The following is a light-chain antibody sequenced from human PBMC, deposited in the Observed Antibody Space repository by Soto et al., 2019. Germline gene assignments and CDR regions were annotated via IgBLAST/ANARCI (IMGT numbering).Light chain of an antibody. CDR3: QQRSVWPIT. J-gene: IGKJ5*01. CDR1: RSVSSY. CDR2: DAS. V-gene: IGKV3-11*01. Sequence: EIVLTQSPATLSLSPGESATLSCRATRSVSSYLAWYQQKPGQSPRLLIYDASHRATGVPARFSGSGSGTDFTLTISSLEPEDFAVYYCQQRSVWPITFGQGTRLEIK.